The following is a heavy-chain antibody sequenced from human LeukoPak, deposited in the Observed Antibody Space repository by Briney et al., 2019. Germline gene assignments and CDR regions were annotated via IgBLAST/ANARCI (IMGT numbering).Heavy chain of an antibody. D-gene: IGHD3-10*01. CDR2: IYDTGST. J-gene: IGHJ4*02. V-gene: IGHV4-61*01. Sequence: SETLSLTCTVSGGSVSSGSYYWSWIRQPPGRGLEWIGYIYDTGSTTSNPSLKSRVTISIDTSKDQFSLKLNSVTAADTAVYYCARGKESYYDSGSYLYYFDNWGQGTLVTVSS. CDR1: GGSVSSGSYY. CDR3: ARGKESYYDSGSYLYYFDN.